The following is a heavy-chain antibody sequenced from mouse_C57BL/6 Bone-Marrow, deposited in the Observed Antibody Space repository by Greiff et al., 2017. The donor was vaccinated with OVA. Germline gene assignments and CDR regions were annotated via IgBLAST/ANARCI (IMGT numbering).Heavy chain of an antibody. CDR2: IIYDGSN. V-gene: IGHV3-6*01. CDR3: ARVGTTVVAHFDY. J-gene: IGHJ2*01. Sequence: EVKVEESGPGLVKPSQSLSLTCSVTGYSITSGYYWNWIRQFPGNKLEWMGYIIYDGSNNYNPSLKNRISITRDTSKNQFFLKLNSVTTEDTATYYCARVGTTVVAHFDYWGQGTTLTVSS. CDR1: GYSITSGYY. D-gene: IGHD1-1*01.